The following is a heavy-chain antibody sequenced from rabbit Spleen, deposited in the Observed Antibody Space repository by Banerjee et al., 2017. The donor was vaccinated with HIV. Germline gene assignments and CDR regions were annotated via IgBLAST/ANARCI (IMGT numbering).Heavy chain of an antibody. CDR3: MRAYYIYDADNDAYASYFKL. D-gene: IGHD6-1*01. Sequence: QEQLVESGGGLVTPGASLTLTCTASGFSFSSSYWICWVRQAPGKGLEWIACIYAGSSGIYYASWAKGRFTISRTSSTTVTLQMTSLTAADTATYFCMRAYYIYDADNDAYASYFKLWGPGTLVTVS. V-gene: IGHV1S45*01. CDR1: GFSFSSSYW. CDR2: IYAGSSGI. J-gene: IGHJ4*01.